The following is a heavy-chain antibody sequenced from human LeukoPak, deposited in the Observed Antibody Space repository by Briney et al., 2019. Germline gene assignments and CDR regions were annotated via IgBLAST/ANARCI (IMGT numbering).Heavy chain of an antibody. CDR2: IIPIFGTA. V-gene: IGHV1-69*13. Sequence: GASVKVSCKASGGTFSSYAISWVRQAPGQGLEWMGGIIPIFGTANYAQKFQGRVTITADESTSTAYMELSSLRSEDTAVYYCARDGVVTAQGSSLRYFQHWGQGTLVTVSS. CDR3: ARDGVVTAQGSSLRYFQH. J-gene: IGHJ1*01. CDR1: GGTFSSYA. D-gene: IGHD2-21*02.